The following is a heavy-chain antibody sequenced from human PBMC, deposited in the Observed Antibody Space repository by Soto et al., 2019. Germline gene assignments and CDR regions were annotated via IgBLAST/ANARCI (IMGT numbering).Heavy chain of an antibody. J-gene: IGHJ6*02. V-gene: IGHV1-18*01. CDR2: ISAYNGNT. CDR3: ARDPFDYGDYENYYGMDD. Sequence: QVPLVQSGAEVKKPGASVKVSCKASGYTFTSYGISWVRQAPGQGLEWMGWISAYNGNTNYAQKLQGRVTMTTDTTTNTAYMDLRSLRSDDTAVDYCARDPFDYGDYENYYGMDDWGQGTTGTFSS. D-gene: IGHD4-17*01. CDR1: GYTFTSYG.